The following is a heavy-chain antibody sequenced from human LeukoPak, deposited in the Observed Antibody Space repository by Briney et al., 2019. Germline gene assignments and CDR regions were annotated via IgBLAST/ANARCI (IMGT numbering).Heavy chain of an antibody. CDR2: INPNSGGT. CDR3: ARRLTRVNSYYGLDV. D-gene: IGHD1-7*01. V-gene: IGHV1-2*02. J-gene: IGHJ6*02. Sequence: ASVKVSCKASGYTFIGYYIHWVRQAPGQGLEWMGWINPNSGGTRKAQKLQGRVTMTSDTSTRTAYMELSSLKSDDTAVYYCARRLTRVNSYYGLDVWGQGTTVTVSS. CDR1: GYTFIGYY.